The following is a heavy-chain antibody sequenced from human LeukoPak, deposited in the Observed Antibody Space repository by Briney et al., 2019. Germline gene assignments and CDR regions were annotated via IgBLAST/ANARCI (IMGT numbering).Heavy chain of an antibody. J-gene: IGHJ4*02. CDR1: GGSISSTSYY. Sequence: SETLSLTCTVSGGSISSTSYYWGWIRQPPGKGLEWIGSIYYRGSTYYNPSPKSRVTISVDTSKNQFSLKLSSVTAADTAVYYCARERYCSGGSCFPPFDYWGQGTLVTVSS. CDR3: ARERYCSGGSCFPPFDY. D-gene: IGHD2-15*01. CDR2: IYYRGST. V-gene: IGHV4-39*07.